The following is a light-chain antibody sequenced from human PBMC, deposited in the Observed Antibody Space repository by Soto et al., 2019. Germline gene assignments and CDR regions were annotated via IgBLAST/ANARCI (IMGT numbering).Light chain of an antibody. CDR2: GAS. CDR3: QQYNNWPGP. V-gene: IGKV3-15*01. Sequence: EIVLTQSPGTLSVSPGERATLSCRASQSVSSKLAWYQQKPGQAPRLLFYGASTGATGIPARFSGSGSETEFAIPISSLQAEDFAVYYCQQYNNWPGPFGQGTKVEIK. CDR1: QSVSSK. J-gene: IGKJ1*01.